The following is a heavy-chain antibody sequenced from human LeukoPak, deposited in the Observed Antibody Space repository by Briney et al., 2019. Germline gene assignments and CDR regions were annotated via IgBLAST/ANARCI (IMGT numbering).Heavy chain of an antibody. CDR2: IYSGGST. V-gene: IGHV3-53*01. Sequence: GGSLRLSCAASGFTVSSNYMSWVRQAPGKGLEWVSVIYSGGSTYYADSVKGRFTISRDNSKNTLYLQMSSLRAEDTAVYYCAKDLLESFDHWGQGTLVTVSS. CDR1: GFTVSSNY. CDR3: AKDLLESFDH. J-gene: IGHJ4*02. D-gene: IGHD5-24*01.